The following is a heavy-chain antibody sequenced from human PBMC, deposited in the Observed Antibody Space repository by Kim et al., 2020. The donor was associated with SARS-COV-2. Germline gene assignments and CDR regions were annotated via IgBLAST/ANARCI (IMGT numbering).Heavy chain of an antibody. V-gene: IGHV3-23*01. D-gene: IGHD5-12*01. Sequence: GGSLRLSCAASGFTFSSYAMSWVRQAPGKGLEWVSGISGSGVSTFYADSVKGRFTISRDNSKNTLYLQMNSLRAEDTAVYYCAKGGDGYNSYFDYWGQGTLVTVSS. J-gene: IGHJ4*02. CDR1: GFTFSSYA. CDR2: ISGSGVST. CDR3: AKGGDGYNSYFDY.